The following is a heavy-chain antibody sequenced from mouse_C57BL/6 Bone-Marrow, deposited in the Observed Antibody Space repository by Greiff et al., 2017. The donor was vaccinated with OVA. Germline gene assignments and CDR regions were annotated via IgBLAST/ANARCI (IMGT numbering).Heavy chain of an antibody. CDR1: GYTFTSYW. Sequence: VQLQQSGAELARPGASVKLSCKASGYTFTSYWITWVKQRPGQGLEWIGDIYPGSGSTNYNEKFKSKATLTVDTSSSTAYMQLSSLTSEDSAVYYWARSEASGFAYWGQGTLVTVSA. D-gene: IGHD3-2*02. CDR3: ARSEASGFAY. CDR2: IYPGSGST. J-gene: IGHJ3*01. V-gene: IGHV1-55*01.